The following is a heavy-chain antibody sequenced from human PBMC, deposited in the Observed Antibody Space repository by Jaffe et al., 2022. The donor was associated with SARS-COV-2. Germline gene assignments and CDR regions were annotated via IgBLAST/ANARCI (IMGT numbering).Heavy chain of an antibody. J-gene: IGHJ5*02. CDR1: GVSIRGTSYY. V-gene: IGHV4-39*02. Sequence: QVQLQQWGAGLLKPSETLSLTCAVYGVSIRGTSYYWAWIRQSPETGLEWIGNFYHTGKLSYNPSLQSRATISADTSKNQFSLRLSSVTATDTAVYFCAREAHYDVFVGSKEWFDPWGRGTPVTVSA. CDR2: FYHTGKL. D-gene: IGHD3-22*01. CDR3: AREAHYDVFVGSKEWFDP.